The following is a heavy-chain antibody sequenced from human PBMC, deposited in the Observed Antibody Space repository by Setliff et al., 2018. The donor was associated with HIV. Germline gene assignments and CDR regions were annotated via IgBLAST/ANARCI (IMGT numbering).Heavy chain of an antibody. J-gene: IGHJ4*02. D-gene: IGHD6-19*01. V-gene: IGHV4-4*09. CDR1: GGSISGHY. CDR3: ARSPRIGVAGEFEY. CDR2: IYTSGSV. Sequence: SETLSLTCTVPGGSISGHYWSWIRQPPGRGLEWIGYIYTSGSVNYNPSLNSRVTISVDTSKNQFSLKVNSVTAADTAVYYCARSPRIGVAGEFEYWGQGTLVTVSS.